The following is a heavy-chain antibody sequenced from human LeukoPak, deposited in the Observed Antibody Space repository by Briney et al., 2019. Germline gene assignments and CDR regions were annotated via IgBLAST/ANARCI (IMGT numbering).Heavy chain of an antibody. Sequence: GESLKISCKGSGYSFTSYWIGWVRQMPGKGLEWMGIIYPGDSDTRYSPSFQGQVTISADKSISTAYLQWSSLKASDTAMYYCARQRYYGSGSSYYYYGMDVWGQGTTVTVSS. CDR2: IYPGDSDT. CDR1: GYSFTSYW. V-gene: IGHV5-51*01. D-gene: IGHD3-10*01. CDR3: ARQRYYGSGSSYYYYGMDV. J-gene: IGHJ6*02.